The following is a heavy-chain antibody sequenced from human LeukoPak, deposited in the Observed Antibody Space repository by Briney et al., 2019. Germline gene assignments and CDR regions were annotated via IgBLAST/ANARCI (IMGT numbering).Heavy chain of an antibody. CDR2: VSYDGSTK. J-gene: IGHJ6*02. V-gene: IGHV3-30*03. Sequence: GGSLRLSCAASGFTFSNYGMQWVRQAPGKGLEWVAVVSYDGSTKYYEDSVKGRFTISRDNSKNTLYLQMDSLRPEDTAVYYCARDLFQYGMDVWGQGTTVTVSS. CDR3: ARDLFQYGMDV. CDR1: GFTFSNYG.